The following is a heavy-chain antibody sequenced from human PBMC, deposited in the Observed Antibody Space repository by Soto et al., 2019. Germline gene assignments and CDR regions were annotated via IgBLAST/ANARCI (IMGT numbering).Heavy chain of an antibody. CDR1: GYTFTSYD. J-gene: IGHJ6*02. CDR3: ARGGYCDFWSGYIRYGMDV. Sequence: ASVKVSCKASGYTFTSYDINWVRQATGQGLEWMGWMNPNSGNTGYAQKFQGRVTMTRNTSISTAYMELSSLRSEDTAVYYCARGGYCDFWSGYIRYGMDVWGQGTTVTVSS. D-gene: IGHD3-3*01. V-gene: IGHV1-8*01. CDR2: MNPNSGNT.